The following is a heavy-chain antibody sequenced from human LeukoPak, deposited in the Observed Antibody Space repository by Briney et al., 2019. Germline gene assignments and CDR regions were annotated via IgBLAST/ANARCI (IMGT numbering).Heavy chain of an antibody. CDR3: ARRPEALHAFDI. Sequence: PSETLSLTCTVSGDSISSSGYYWGWIRQSPGKGLEWIGSLCYSGTTYYNPSLKSRVTISADTSKNQFSLKVSSVTAADTAVYYCARRPEALHAFDIWGQGTTVTVSS. J-gene: IGHJ3*02. CDR2: LCYSGTT. CDR1: GDSISSSGYY. V-gene: IGHV4-39*01.